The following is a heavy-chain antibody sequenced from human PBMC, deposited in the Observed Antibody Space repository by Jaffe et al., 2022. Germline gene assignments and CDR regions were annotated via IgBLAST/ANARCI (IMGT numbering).Heavy chain of an antibody. CDR3: ARDGAVAGTSYYYYYMDV. Sequence: QVQLVQSGAEVKKPGASVKVSCKASGYTFTGYYMHWVRQAPGQGLEWMGRINPNSGGTNYAQKFQGRVTMTRDTSISTAYMELSRLRSDDTAVYYCARDGAVAGTSYYYYYMDVWGKGTTVTVSS. CDR2: INPNSGGT. CDR1: GYTFTGYY. V-gene: IGHV1-2*06. J-gene: IGHJ6*03. D-gene: IGHD6-19*01.